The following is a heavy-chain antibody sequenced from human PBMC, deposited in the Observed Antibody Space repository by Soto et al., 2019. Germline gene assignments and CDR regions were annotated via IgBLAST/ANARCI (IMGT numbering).Heavy chain of an antibody. V-gene: IGHV3-73*01. D-gene: IGHD1-1*01. CDR3: TRLGEYIRDGYNWDEGY. Sequence: GGSLRLSCAASGFTFSGSAMHWVRQASGKGLEWVGRIRSKANSYATAYAASVKGRFTISRDDSKNTAYLQMNSLKTEDTAVYYCTRLGEYIRDGYNWDEGYWGQGTLVTVSS. CDR2: IRSKANSYAT. CDR1: GFTFSGSA. J-gene: IGHJ4*02.